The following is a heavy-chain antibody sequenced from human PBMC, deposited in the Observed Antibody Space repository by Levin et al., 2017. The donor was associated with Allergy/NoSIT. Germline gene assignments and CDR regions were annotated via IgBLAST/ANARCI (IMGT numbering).Heavy chain of an antibody. CDR3: ARYTSSWSLSAFDI. CDR1: GGSFSGYY. CDR2: INHSESP. Sequence: GSLRLSCAVYGGSFSGYYWSWIRQPPGKGLEWIGEINHSESPNYNPSLKSRVTISVDTSKNQFSLKLTSVTVADTAVYYCARYTSSWSLSAFDIWGQGTMVTVSS. V-gene: IGHV4-34*01. D-gene: IGHD6-13*01. J-gene: IGHJ3*02.